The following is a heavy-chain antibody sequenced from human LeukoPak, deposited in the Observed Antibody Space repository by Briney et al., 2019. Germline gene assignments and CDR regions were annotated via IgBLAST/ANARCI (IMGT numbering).Heavy chain of an antibody. CDR3: ARQSIAAAGADFDY. V-gene: IGHV4-59*08. Sequence: SETLSLTCTVSGGSISSYYWSWIRQPPGKGLEWIGYIYYSGSTNYNPSHKSRVTISVDTSKNQFSLKLSSVTAADTAVYYCARQSIAAAGADFDYWGQGTLVTVSS. CDR1: GGSISSYY. J-gene: IGHJ4*02. CDR2: IYYSGST. D-gene: IGHD6-13*01.